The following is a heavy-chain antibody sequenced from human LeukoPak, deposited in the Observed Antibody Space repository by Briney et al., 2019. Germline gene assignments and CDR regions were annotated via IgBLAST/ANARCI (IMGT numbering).Heavy chain of an antibody. V-gene: IGHV3-30*02. Sequence: AGGSLRLSCAASGFTFSSYGMHWVRQAPGKGLEWVAFIRYDGSNKYYADSVQGRCTISRDNSKNTLSLQLNSLRADDTAVFYCTKGLLSWGQGTLLTVAA. CDR1: GFTFSSYG. CDR3: TKGLLS. J-gene: IGHJ5*02. CDR2: IRYDGSNK.